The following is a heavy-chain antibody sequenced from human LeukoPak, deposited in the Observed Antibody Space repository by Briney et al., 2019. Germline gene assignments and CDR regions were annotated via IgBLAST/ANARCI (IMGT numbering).Heavy chain of an antibody. D-gene: IGHD3-10*01. CDR1: GYTFTGYY. J-gene: IGHJ5*02. V-gene: IGHV1-2*02. CDR3: ARAPPITRGPFDP. Sequence: ASVKVSCKASGYTFTGYYMHWVRQAPGQGLEWMGWINPNSGGTNYAQKFQGRVTMTRDTSISTVYMELSRLRSDDTAAYYCARAPPITRGPFDPWGQGTLVTASS. CDR2: INPNSGGT.